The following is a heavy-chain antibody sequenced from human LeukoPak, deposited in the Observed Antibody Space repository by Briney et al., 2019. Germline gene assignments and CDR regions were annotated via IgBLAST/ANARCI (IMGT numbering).Heavy chain of an antibody. CDR3: ARERDDIVVVPAAIREYYYYYYMDV. CDR2: ISGRGGGT. V-gene: IGHV3-23*01. Sequence: GGSLRLSCAASGFTFSSYGMSWVRQAPGKGLEWVSGISGRGGGTYYADSVKGWFTISRDNAKNSLYLEMNSLRAEDTAVYYCARERDDIVVVPAAIREYYYYYYMDVWGKGTTVTVSS. J-gene: IGHJ6*03. CDR1: GFTFSSYG. D-gene: IGHD2-2*02.